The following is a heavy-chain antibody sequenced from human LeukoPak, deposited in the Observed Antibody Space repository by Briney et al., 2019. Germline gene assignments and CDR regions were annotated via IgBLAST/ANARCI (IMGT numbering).Heavy chain of an antibody. D-gene: IGHD6-19*01. CDR2: IYYSGST. Sequence: SETLSLTCAVYGGSFSGYYWSWIRQPPGKGLEWIGSIYYSGSTYYNPSLKSRVTISVDTSKNQFSLKLSSVTAADTAVYYCARSVAGVYAFDIWGQGTMVTVSS. CDR3: ARSVAGVYAFDI. V-gene: IGHV4-34*01. J-gene: IGHJ3*02. CDR1: GGSFSGYY.